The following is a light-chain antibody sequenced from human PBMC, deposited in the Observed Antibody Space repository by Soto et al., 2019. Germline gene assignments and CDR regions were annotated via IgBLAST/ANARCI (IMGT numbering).Light chain of an antibody. CDR1: TSNIGNNF. V-gene: IGLV1-51*01. CDR3: GTWDTSLSVGV. Sequence: QSVLTQPPSVSAAPGQKVTISCSGSTSNIGNNFVSWYQQLPGTAPKLLIFDNNKRPSGIPHRFSGSKSGTSATLGITGLQTGDEADYYCGTWDTSLSVGVFGGGTKLTVL. CDR2: DNN. J-gene: IGLJ2*01.